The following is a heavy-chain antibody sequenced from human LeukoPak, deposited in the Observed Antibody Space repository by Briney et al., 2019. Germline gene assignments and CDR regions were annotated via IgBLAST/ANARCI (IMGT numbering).Heavy chain of an antibody. J-gene: IGHJ4*02. CDR3: AKQAGGSGSYYYY. V-gene: IGHV3-23*01. D-gene: IGHD3-10*01. CDR2: ISGSGGST. CDR1: GFSFSNYA. Sequence: GGSLRLSCAASGFSFSNYAMTWVRQAPGKGLEWVSAISGSGGSTYYADSVKGRFTISRDNSKNTLYLQMSSLRAEDTAVYYCAKQAGGSGSYYYYWGQGTLVTVSS.